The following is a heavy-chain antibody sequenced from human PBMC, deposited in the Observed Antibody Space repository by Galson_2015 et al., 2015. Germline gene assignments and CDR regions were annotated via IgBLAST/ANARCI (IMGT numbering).Heavy chain of an antibody. CDR2: ITASGGST. Sequence: SLRLSCAASGFTFSSYAMSWVRQAPGKGLEWVSLITASGGSTYYADSVKRRFTISRDNSKNTLYLQMNSLRAEDTAMYYCAKGVGRDVYYANDYWGQGTLVTVSS. V-gene: IGHV3-23*01. D-gene: IGHD3-22*01. CDR3: AKGVGRDVYYANDY. J-gene: IGHJ4*02. CDR1: GFTFSSYA.